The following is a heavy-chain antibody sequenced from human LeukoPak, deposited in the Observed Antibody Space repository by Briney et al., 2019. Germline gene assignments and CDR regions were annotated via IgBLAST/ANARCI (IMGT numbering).Heavy chain of an antibody. V-gene: IGHV3-21*01. CDR1: GFTFSSYT. D-gene: IGHD3-10*02. Sequence: GGSLRLSCAASGFTFSSYTMNWVRQAPGKGLEWVSFISTSSSYIYYADSVKGRFTISRDNAKNSLFLQMNSLRAEDTAVYYCAELGITMIGGVWGKGTTVTISS. J-gene: IGHJ6*04. CDR2: ISTSSSYI. CDR3: AELGITMIGGV.